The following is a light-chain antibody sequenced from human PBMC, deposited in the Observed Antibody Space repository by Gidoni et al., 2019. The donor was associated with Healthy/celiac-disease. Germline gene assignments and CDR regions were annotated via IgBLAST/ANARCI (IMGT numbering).Light chain of an antibody. Sequence: QSVLPQPRSASATPGQRVTISCSGSSSNIGSSYVYWYQQLPGTAPNLLIYRNNQRPSGVPDRFSGSKSGTSASLAISGLRSEDEADYYCAAWDDSLSGVVFGGGTKLTVL. CDR3: AAWDDSLSGVV. V-gene: IGLV1-47*01. CDR1: SSNIGSSY. J-gene: IGLJ2*01. CDR2: RNN.